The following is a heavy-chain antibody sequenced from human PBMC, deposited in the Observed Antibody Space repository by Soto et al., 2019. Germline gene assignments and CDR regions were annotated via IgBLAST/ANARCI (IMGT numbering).Heavy chain of an antibody. J-gene: IGHJ4*02. V-gene: IGHV3-23*01. CDR2: ISGSGGST. D-gene: IGHD6-19*01. CDR3: ARRSSGWYFDY. Sequence: EVQLLESGGGLVQPGGSLRLSCAASGFTFSSYAMNWVRQAPGKGLEWVSVISGSGGSTYYADSVKGRFTISRDNSKTTLYLQMNSLRAEDTAVYYCARRSSGWYFDYWGQGTLVTGSS. CDR1: GFTFSSYA.